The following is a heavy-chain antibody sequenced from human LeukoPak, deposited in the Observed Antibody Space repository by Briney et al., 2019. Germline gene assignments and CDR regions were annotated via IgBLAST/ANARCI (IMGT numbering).Heavy chain of an antibody. CDR3: ARRIQLWSYWHFDL. V-gene: IGHV4-4*08. D-gene: IGHD5-18*01. J-gene: IGHJ2*01. CDR1: GGSFTTYS. CDR2: VHSNGNT. Sequence: SETLSLTCTVSGGSFTTYSWSWIHQPPGKGLDWIGDVHSNGNTNYNPSLKNRVTMSIDTSRDQFSLTLTSVTAADTAIFYCARRIQLWSYWHFDLWGRGTLVTVSS.